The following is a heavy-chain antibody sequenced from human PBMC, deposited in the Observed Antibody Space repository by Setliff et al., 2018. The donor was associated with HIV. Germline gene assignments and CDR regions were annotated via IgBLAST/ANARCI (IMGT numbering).Heavy chain of an antibody. CDR2: IRHDGINE. CDR3: TRGLQYSFET. D-gene: IGHD4-4*01. J-gene: IGHJ3*02. Sequence: LRLSCAASGFTFSSYAMHWVRQAPGKGLEWVTFIRHDGINEDYRDSVKGRFSISRDDAKNSLYLQMNNLRAEDTAIYYCTRGLQYSFETWGQGTMVTVSS. V-gene: IGHV3-33*08. CDR1: GFTFSSYA.